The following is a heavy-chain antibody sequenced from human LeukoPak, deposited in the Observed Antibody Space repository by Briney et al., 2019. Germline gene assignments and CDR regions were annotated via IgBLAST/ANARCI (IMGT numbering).Heavy chain of an antibody. V-gene: IGHV7-4-1*02. CDR3: ARDASTIRFDY. J-gene: IGHJ4*02. D-gene: IGHD5-24*01. CDR2: ITTNTGNP. Sequence: GASVKVSCKASGYTFTSHSINWLRQAPGQGLEWMGWITTNTGNPTYAQGFTGRFVFPLDTSVSTAYLQISSLKAEDTAVYYCARDASTIRFDYWGQGTLVTVSS. CDR1: GYTFTSHS.